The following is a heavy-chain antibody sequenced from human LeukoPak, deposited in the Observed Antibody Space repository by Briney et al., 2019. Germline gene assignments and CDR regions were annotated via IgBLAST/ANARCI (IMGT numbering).Heavy chain of an antibody. CDR2: IWYDGSNK. V-gene: IGHV3-33*01. CDR3: ARQRSSGWSQDF. D-gene: IGHD6-19*01. Sequence: PGGSLRLSCAASGFTFSGHGMHWVHQTPGKGLEWVSVIWYDGSNKYYADSVKGRFTISRDNSKNTLYLQMNSLRAEDTAVYYCARQRSSGWSQDFWGQGTLVTVSS. J-gene: IGHJ4*02. CDR1: GFTFSGHG.